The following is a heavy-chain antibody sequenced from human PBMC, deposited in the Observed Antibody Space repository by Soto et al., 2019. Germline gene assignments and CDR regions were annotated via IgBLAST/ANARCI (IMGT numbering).Heavy chain of an antibody. CDR2: IYPGDSDT. D-gene: IGHD4-4*01. CDR1: GYSFTSYW. Sequence: PGESLRISCRGSGYSFTSYWIGWVRQMPGKGLEWMGIIYPGDSDTRYSPSFQGQVTISADKSISTAYLQWSSLKASDTAMYYCARAAMTTLVGMDVWGQGTTVTVSS. V-gene: IGHV5-51*01. J-gene: IGHJ6*02. CDR3: ARAAMTTLVGMDV.